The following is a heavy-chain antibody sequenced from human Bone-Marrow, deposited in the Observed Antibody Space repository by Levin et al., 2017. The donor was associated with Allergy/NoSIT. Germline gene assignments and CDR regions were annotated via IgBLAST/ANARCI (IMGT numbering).Heavy chain of an antibody. D-gene: IGHD5-12*01. CDR1: GYTFTSYY. V-gene: IGHV1-46*01. Sequence: GESLKISSKASGYTFTSYYMHWVRQAPGQGLEWMGIINPSGGSTSYAQKFQGRVTMTRDTSTSTVYMELSSLRSEDTAVYYCARGGGPWLPRDYWGQGTLVTVSS. J-gene: IGHJ4*02. CDR2: INPSGGST. CDR3: ARGGGPWLPRDY.